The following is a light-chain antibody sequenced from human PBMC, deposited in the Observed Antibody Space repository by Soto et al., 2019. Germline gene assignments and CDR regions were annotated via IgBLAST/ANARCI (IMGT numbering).Light chain of an antibody. CDR2: GAS. CDR1: QMVRSK. CDR3: QQYNNWPPIT. V-gene: IGKV3-15*01. Sequence: EIVMTKSLATLSVSPSEGATLSCRARQMVRSKLACYQQKPGQAPRLLLYGASTRATAIPATFSGSGSGTDFTLPISSLQSEDFAVYYCQQYNNWPPITFGQGARLEIK. J-gene: IGKJ5*01.